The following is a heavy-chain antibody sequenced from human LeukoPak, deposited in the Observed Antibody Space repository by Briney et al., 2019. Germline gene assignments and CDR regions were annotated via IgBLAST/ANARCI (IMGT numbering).Heavy chain of an antibody. CDR2: INPSGDST. D-gene: IGHD2-21*01. Sequence: ASVKVSCKTSGYTFTKYLIHWVRQAPGQGLEWMGTINPSGDSTNYAQRFQGRVTLTEDTSTSTVYMELSSLTSEDTAVYYCARPSYCVFDNCGYWPDPWGPGTLITVSS. J-gene: IGHJ5*02. CDR3: ARPSYCVFDNCGYWPDP. V-gene: IGHV1-46*01. CDR1: GYTFTKYL.